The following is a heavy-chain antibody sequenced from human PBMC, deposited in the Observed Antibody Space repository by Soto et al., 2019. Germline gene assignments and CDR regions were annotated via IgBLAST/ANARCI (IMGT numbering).Heavy chain of an antibody. CDR1: GYSFTIYW. D-gene: IGHD6-13*01. V-gene: IGHV5-51*01. J-gene: IGHJ5*02. CDR2: IYPGDSDT. Sequence: GESLKISCKGSGYSFTIYWIGWVRQMPGKGLEWMGIIYPGDSDTRYSPSFQGQVTISADKSISAAYLQWSSLKASDTAMYYCARQYAGPADWFDPWGQGTLVTVSS. CDR3: ARQYAGPADWFDP.